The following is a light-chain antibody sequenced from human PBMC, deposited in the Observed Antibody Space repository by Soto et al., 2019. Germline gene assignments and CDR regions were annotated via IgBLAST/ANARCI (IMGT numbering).Light chain of an antibody. J-gene: IGKJ3*01. CDR2: GAS. Sequence: EIVLTQSPGTLSLSPGEGATLSCRASQTVTVSSLAWYQQKPGQAPRLLIYGASTRATGIPDRFNGSGSGTDFGLTISRLEPEDFAMYYCQHYGDSPCTFGPGTKVEI. V-gene: IGKV3-20*01. CDR3: QHYGDSPCT. CDR1: QTVTVSS.